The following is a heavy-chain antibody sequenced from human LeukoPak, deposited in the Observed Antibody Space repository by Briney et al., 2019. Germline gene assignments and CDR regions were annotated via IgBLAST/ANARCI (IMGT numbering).Heavy chain of an antibody. CDR1: GFTFSDYD. V-gene: IGHV3-13*01. J-gene: IGHJ4*02. D-gene: IGHD1-1*01. Sequence: AGGSLRLSCAASGFTFSDYDMHWVRQATGKGLEWVSAIGTAGDTYYTGSVKGRFTFSRENAKNSLYLQMNSLRAGDTAVYYCARVAKERVGGVYYFDYWGQGTLVTVSS. CDR3: ARVAKERVGGVYYFDY. CDR2: IGTAGDT.